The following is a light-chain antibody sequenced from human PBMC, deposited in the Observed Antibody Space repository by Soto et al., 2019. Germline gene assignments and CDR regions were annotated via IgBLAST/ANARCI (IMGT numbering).Light chain of an antibody. Sequence: EIVMPQSPATLSVSPGEMATLSCRASQSVSRHLAWYQQKPGQPPRLLIYDASTRATGVPARFGGSGSWTEFTLTISGLQSEDFSVYYCQQYGDWPPDTFGHRTKVEI. CDR1: QSVSRH. CDR3: QQYGDWPPDT. CDR2: DAS. J-gene: IGKJ2*01. V-gene: IGKV3-15*01.